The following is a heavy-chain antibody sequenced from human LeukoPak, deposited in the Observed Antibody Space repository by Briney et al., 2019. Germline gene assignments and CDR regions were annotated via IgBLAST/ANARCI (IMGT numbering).Heavy chain of an antibody. J-gene: IGHJ5*02. CDR1: GYSFNSYW. D-gene: IGHD2-15*01. V-gene: IGHV5-51*01. CDR3: ARLGDVVVVAASQGGWFDP. Sequence: GESLKISCKGSGYSFNSYWIGWVRQMPGKGLEWMGIIYPGDSDTRYSPSFQGQVTISADKSISTAYLQWSSLKASDTAMYYCARLGDVVVVAASQGGWFDPWGQGTLVTVSS. CDR2: IYPGDSDT.